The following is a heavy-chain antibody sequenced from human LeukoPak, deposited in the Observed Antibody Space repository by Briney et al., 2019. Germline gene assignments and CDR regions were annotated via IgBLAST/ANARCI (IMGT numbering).Heavy chain of an antibody. Sequence: SGTLSLTCTVSGGSISSYYWSWIRQPPGKGLEWIGYIYYSGSTNYNPSLKSRVTISVDTSKNQFSLKLSSVTAADTAVYYCARVGSSSWYDGWFDPWGQGTLVTVSS. CDR2: IYYSGST. J-gene: IGHJ5*02. CDR3: ARVGSSSWYDGWFDP. D-gene: IGHD6-13*01. CDR1: GGSISSYY. V-gene: IGHV4-59*01.